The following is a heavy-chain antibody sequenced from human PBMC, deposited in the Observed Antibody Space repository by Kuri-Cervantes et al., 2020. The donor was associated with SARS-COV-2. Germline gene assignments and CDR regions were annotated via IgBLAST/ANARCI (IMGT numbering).Heavy chain of an antibody. CDR2: IRYDGSNK. CDR1: GFTFSSYG. Sequence: GESLKISCAASGFTFSSYGMHWVRQAPGKGLEWVAFIRYDGSNKYYADSAKGRFTISRDNSKNTLYLQMNSLRAEDTAVYYCARTVTGSGEQWQHDYWGQGTLVTVSS. CDR3: ARTVTGSGEQWQHDY. V-gene: IGHV3-30*02. D-gene: IGHD6-19*01. J-gene: IGHJ4*02.